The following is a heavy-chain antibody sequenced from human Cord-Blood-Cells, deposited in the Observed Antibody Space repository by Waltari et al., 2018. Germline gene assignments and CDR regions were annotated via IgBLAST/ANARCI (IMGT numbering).Heavy chain of an antibody. CDR3: AREGGCPGTLRLFDY. D-gene: IGHD1-1*01. Sequence: QVQLVQSGAEVKKPGSSVKVSCKASGGTFSSYAISWVRQAPGQGLEWMGRTIPIFGTANDAQKYQGRVTITADEATSTAYVVLSSLRSEDTALYYCAREGGCPGTLRLFDYWGQGTLVTVSS. J-gene: IGHJ4*02. CDR2: TIPIFGTA. CDR1: GGTFSSYA. V-gene: IGHV1-69*01.